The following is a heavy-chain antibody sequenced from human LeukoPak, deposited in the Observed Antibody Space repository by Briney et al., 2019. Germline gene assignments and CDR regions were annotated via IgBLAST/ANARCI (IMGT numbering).Heavy chain of an antibody. CDR3: ARVSISGVLIPPGF. V-gene: IGHV3-30*01. Sequence: GGSLRLSCAASGFTFSRYAMHWVRQAPGKGLEWVAVISSDGSSKYYADSVKGRFTISRDNSKNTLYLQMNSLRAEDTAVYFCARVSISGVLIPPGFCGQGTLVTVSS. J-gene: IGHJ4*02. D-gene: IGHD3-3*02. CDR2: ISSDGSSK. CDR1: GFTFSRYA.